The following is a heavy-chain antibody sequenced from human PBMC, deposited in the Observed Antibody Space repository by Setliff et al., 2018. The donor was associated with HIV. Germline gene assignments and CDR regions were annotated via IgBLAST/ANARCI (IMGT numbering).Heavy chain of an antibody. Sequence: SETLSLTCTVSNGSISGSYWSYIRQPPGKGLEWIGHISTSGSTNHNPSLKSRVTISLDTSKNQFSLKLSSVTAADAAVYYCARAMSSSWYIDGFDIWGQGTVVTVSS. CDR1: NGSISGSY. CDR3: ARAMSSSWYIDGFDI. J-gene: IGHJ3*02. CDR2: ISTSGST. D-gene: IGHD6-13*01. V-gene: IGHV4-4*08.